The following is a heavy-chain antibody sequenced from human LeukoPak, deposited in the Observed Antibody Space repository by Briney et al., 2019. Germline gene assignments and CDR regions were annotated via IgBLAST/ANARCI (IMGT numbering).Heavy chain of an antibody. CDR2: TGLSSSYI. D-gene: IGHD4-17*01. CDR1: GFSLSIYD. V-gene: IGHV3-21*04. J-gene: IGHJ3*01. CDR3: ARDPNGDYIGAFEF. Sequence: PGGSLRLSCAASGFSLSIYDMVWVRQAPGKGLEWIASTGLSSSYIGYADSVKGRFTISRDNSKNTLYLQMNSLRAEDTAQYFCARDPNGDYIGAFEFWGRGTVVTVSS.